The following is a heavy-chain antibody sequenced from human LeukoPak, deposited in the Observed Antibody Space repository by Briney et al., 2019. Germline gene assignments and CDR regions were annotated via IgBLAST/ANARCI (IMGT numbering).Heavy chain of an antibody. CDR2: INPNSGGT. Sequence: ASVKVSCKASGYTFTGYYMHWVRQAPGQGLEWMGWINPNSGGTNYAQKFQGRVTMTRDTSISTAYMELSRLRSDDTAVYYCAKDIVVVPAAMGVSLDYWGQGTLVTVSS. J-gene: IGHJ4*02. V-gene: IGHV1-2*02. CDR1: GYTFTGYY. CDR3: AKDIVVVPAAMGVSLDY. D-gene: IGHD2-2*01.